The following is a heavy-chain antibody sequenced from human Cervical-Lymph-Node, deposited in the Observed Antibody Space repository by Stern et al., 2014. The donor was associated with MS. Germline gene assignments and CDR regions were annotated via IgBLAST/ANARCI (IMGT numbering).Heavy chain of an antibody. D-gene: IGHD3-10*01. CDR3: ARDPDDGSLDV. J-gene: IGHJ6*02. Sequence: QVQLMQSGAEVKKPAASVKVSCKASGYTFTVYYIHWVRQAPGQGLEWMGRINPNSGGTNYAQKFQGRVTMTRDTSISTAYMELSRLRSDDTAVYYCARDPDDGSLDVWGQATTVTVSS. CDR1: GYTFTVYY. V-gene: IGHV1-2*06. CDR2: INPNSGGT.